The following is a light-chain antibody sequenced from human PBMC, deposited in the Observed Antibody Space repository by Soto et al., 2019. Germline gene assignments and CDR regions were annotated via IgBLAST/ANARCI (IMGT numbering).Light chain of an antibody. CDR1: QTVSSN. Sequence: EVVMTQSPATLSVSPGESATLSCRASQTVSSNLAWYQHKPGQAPRLLIYGASTRATGIPARFSGSGSGTDFTLTIKNLQSEDSAVYFCQQYNKWPTFTSGPGTKVDIK. V-gene: IGKV3-15*01. J-gene: IGKJ3*01. CDR3: QQYNKWPTFT. CDR2: GAS.